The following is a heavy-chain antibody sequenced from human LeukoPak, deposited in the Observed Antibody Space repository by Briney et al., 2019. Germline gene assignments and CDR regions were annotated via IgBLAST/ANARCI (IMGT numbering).Heavy chain of an antibody. Sequence: PGGSLRLSCAASGFTFSRYWMHWARQAPGKGLVWVSRINSDGSYTSYADFVKGRFTISRDNAKNTVYLQMSSLRAEDTAVYYCARRGDGYGGMTARYFQHWGQGTLVTVSS. D-gene: IGHD4-23*01. V-gene: IGHV3-74*01. CDR3: ARRGDGYGGMTARYFQH. CDR2: INSDGSYT. CDR1: GFTFSRYW. J-gene: IGHJ1*01.